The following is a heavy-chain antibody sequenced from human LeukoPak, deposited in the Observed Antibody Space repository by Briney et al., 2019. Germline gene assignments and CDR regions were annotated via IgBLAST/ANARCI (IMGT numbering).Heavy chain of an antibody. Sequence: GGSLTLSCAASGFTFSSYSMNWVRHAPGKGLEWVSSISSSSSYIYYADSVKGRFTISRDNPKNSLYLQMNSLRAEDTAVYYCARPSSYPHDAFDIWGQGTMVTVSS. CDR1: GFTFSSYS. CDR3: ARPSSYPHDAFDI. J-gene: IGHJ3*02. V-gene: IGHV3-21*01. D-gene: IGHD6-6*01. CDR2: ISSSSSYI.